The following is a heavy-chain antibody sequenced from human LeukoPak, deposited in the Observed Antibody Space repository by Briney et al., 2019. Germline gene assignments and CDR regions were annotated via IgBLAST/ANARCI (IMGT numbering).Heavy chain of an antibody. D-gene: IGHD5-18*01. Sequence: GGSLRLSCAASGFTFSSYAMSWVRQAPGKGLEGGSAISGSGGSTFYADAVKGRFTISRDNSKNTLYLQMHSLSAEDTAVYYCAKRGWIQLWQTHIENWFDPWGQGTLVTVSS. J-gene: IGHJ5*02. CDR2: ISGSGGST. CDR1: GFTFSSYA. CDR3: AKRGWIQLWQTHIENWFDP. V-gene: IGHV3-23*01.